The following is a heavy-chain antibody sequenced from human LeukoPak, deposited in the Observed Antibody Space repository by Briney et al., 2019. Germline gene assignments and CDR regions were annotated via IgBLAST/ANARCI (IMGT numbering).Heavy chain of an antibody. V-gene: IGHV3-7*03. J-gene: IGHJ4*02. CDR3: ARSGSGYLDY. CDR2: IKQDGSEK. CDR1: GITLSIYW. Sequence: GGSLRLSCAASGITLSIYWMSWVRQAPGKGLEWVANIKQDGSEKYYVDSVNGRFIISRDNANNSLYLQMNSLRAEDTAVYYCARSGSGYLDYWGQGTLVTVSS.